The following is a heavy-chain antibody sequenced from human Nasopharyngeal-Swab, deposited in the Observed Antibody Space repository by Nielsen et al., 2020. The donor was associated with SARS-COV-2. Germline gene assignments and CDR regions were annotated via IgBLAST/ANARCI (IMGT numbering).Heavy chain of an antibody. D-gene: IGHD6-6*01. CDR1: GGSISSGGYY. CDR3: ARDRHSSSWRWFDP. J-gene: IGHJ5*02. V-gene: IGHV4-31*03. CDR2: IYYSGST. Sequence: SETLSLTCTVSGGSISSGGYYWSWIRQHPGKGLEWIGYIYYSGSTYYNPSLKSRVTISVDTSKNQFSLKLSSVTAADTAVYYCARDRHSSSWRWFDPWGQGTLVTVSS.